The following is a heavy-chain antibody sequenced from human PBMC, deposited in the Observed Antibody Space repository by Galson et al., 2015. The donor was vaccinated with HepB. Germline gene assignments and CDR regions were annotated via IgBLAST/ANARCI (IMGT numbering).Heavy chain of an antibody. J-gene: IGHJ4*02. V-gene: IGHV3-21*01. D-gene: IGHD6-19*01. CDR1: GFSFSTYT. CDR2: LSSRSHYI. Sequence: SLRLSCAASGFSFSTYTMNWVRQAPGKGLEWVSSLSSRSHYIYYADSVKGRFTISKDNAKNSLFLQLNGLRAEDTAVYYCVRTRKGVAVAGNIFDFWGQGTLVTVSS. CDR3: VRTRKGVAVAGNIFDF.